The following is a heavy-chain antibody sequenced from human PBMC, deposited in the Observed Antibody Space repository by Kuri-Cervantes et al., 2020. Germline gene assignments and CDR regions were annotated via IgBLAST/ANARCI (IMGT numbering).Heavy chain of an antibody. CDR2: IYYSGST. CDR3: ARRHLSTGAFDI. D-gene: IGHD5/OR15-5a*01. V-gene: IGHV4-61*01. Sequence: SETLSLTCTVSGGSVSSGSYYWSWIRQPPGKGLEWIGYIYYSGSTNYNPSLKSRVTISVDTSKNQFSLKLSSVTAADTAVYYCARRHLSTGAFDIWGQGTMDTVSS. J-gene: IGHJ3*02. CDR1: GGSVSSGSYY.